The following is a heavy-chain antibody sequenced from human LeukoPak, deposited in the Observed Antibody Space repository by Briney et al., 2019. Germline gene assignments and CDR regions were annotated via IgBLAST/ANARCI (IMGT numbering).Heavy chain of an antibody. CDR3: ARGRRTIFGVVTPYYYGMDV. CDR1: GGSFSGYY. J-gene: IGHJ6*02. CDR2: INHSGST. Sequence: SETLSLTCAVYGGSFSGYYWSWIRQPPGKGLEWIGEINHSGSTNYNPSLKSRVTISVDTSKNQFSLKLSSVTAADTAVYYCARGRRTIFGVVTPYYYGMDVWGQGTTVTVSS. D-gene: IGHD3-3*01. V-gene: IGHV4-34*01.